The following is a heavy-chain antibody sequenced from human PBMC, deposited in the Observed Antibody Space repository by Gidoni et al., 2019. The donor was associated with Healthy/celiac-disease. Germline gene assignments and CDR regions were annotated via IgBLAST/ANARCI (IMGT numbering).Heavy chain of an antibody. J-gene: IGHJ4*02. CDR2: MNPNSGNT. CDR3: ARGRVYYDFWSGYYSAGDFDY. D-gene: IGHD3-3*01. V-gene: IGHV1-8*01. Sequence: QVQLVQSGAEVKKPGDSVKVSCKDSGYTFNSYDIKWVRQATGQGLEWRGWMNPNSGNTGYAQKFQGRVTMTRNTSISTAYMELSSLRSEDTAVYYCARGRVYYDFWSGYYSAGDFDYWGQGTLVTVSS. CDR1: GYTFNSYD.